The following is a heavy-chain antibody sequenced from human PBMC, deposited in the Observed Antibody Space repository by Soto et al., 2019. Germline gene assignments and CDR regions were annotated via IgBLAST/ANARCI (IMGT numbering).Heavy chain of an antibody. J-gene: IGHJ5*02. CDR2: ISGTSVYI. Sequence: GGSLRLSCVASGFTFSNYNLNWVRQAPGTGLEWVSHISGTSVYIHYADSVQGRFTISRDNAKNSVYLQMDSLTAADTAVYYFAREGALNPFSSWGQGALDT. CDR3: AREGALNPFSS. CDR1: GFTFSNYN. V-gene: IGHV3-21*01.